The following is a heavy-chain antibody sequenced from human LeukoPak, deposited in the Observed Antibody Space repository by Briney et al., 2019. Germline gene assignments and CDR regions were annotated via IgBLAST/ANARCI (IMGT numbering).Heavy chain of an antibody. J-gene: IGHJ4*02. Sequence: GGSLRLSCAASGFTLSSHAMSWVRQAPGKGLEWVSLISGNAGSTYYADSVKGRFTISRDITKNTLYLQMNSLRAEDTAVYYCAKYGNYDFWSGYYGWGYYFDYWGQGTLVTVSS. CDR2: ISGNAGST. V-gene: IGHV3-23*01. CDR3: AKYGNYDFWSGYYGWGYYFDY. CDR1: GFTLSSHA. D-gene: IGHD3-3*01.